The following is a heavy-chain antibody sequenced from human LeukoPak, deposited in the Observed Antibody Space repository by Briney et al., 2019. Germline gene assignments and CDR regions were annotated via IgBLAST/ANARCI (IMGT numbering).Heavy chain of an antibody. CDR3: AKSAVAVGLGVFDV. J-gene: IGHJ3*01. D-gene: IGHD3-16*01. V-gene: IGHV3-33*06. Sequence: GGSLRLSCAASGFTFSSYGMHWVRQAPGKGLEWVAVIWYDGSFKFYADSVKGRFTISRDTSKNTLYLEMNSLRLEDTAVYYCAKSAVAVGLGVFDVWGRGTVVTVSS. CDR2: IWYDGSFK. CDR1: GFTFSSYG.